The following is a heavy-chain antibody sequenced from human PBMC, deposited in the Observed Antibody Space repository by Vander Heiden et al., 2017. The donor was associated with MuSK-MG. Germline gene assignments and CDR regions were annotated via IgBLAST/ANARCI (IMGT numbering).Heavy chain of an antibody. CDR2: INTNTGNP. J-gene: IGHJ6*03. D-gene: IGHD3-3*01. CDR3: ARGRYYDFWSGYHPTPLYYYYMDV. Sequence: VRQASGQGLEWMGWINTNTGNPTYAQGFTGRFVFSLDTSVSTAYLQISSLKAEDTAVYYCARGRYYDFWSGYHPTPLYYYYMDVWGKGTTVTVSS. V-gene: IGHV7-4-1*02.